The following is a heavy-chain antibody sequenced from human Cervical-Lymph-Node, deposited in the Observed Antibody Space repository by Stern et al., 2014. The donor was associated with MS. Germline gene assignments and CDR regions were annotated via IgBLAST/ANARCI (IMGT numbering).Heavy chain of an antibody. Sequence: QVQLVQSESELKKPGASVKVSCKASGYTFTNYAVNWVRQAPGQGLEWMGWIDTNTGSPTYARGFTGRFVCSLDTSVSTAYMEIGGLQSEDTAIYYCARPDFRQPPGEGYQYYGLDVWGQGTTVTVSS. V-gene: IGHV7-4-1*01. CDR2: IDTNTGSP. J-gene: IGHJ6*02. CDR3: ARPDFRQPPGEGYQYYGLDV. CDR1: GYTFTNYA. D-gene: IGHD3-16*01.